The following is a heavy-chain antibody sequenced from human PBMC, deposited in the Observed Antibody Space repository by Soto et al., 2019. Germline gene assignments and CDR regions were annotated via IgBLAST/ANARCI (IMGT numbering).Heavy chain of an antibody. CDR2: ISSSSNAI. CDR3: ARGGSSGWFFLDY. CDR1: GFTFSSYA. J-gene: IGHJ4*02. V-gene: IGHV3-48*04. Sequence: GGSLRLSCAASGFTFSSYAMSWVRQAPGKGLEWVSYISSSSNAIYYGDSVKGRFTISRDNAKNSLHLRMSSLRAEDTAIYYCARGGSSGWFFLDYWGQGALVTVSS. D-gene: IGHD6-19*01.